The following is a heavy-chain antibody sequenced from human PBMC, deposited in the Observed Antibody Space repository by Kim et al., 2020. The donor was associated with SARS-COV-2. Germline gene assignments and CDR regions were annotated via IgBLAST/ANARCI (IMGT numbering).Heavy chain of an antibody. CDR2: IYHSGST. V-gene: IGHV4-4*02. D-gene: IGHD1-26*01. CDR3: ARDPNARSRYRWFDP. J-gene: IGHJ5*02. CDR1: GGSISSSNW. Sequence: SETLSLTCAVSGGSISSSNWWSWVRQPPGKGLEWIGEIYHSGSTNYNPSLKSRVTISVDKSKNQFSLKLSSVTAADTAVYYCARDPNARSRYRWFDPWGQGTLVTVSS.